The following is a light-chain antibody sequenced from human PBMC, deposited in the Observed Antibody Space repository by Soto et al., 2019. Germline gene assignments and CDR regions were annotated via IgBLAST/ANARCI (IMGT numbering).Light chain of an antibody. CDR2: AAS. V-gene: IGKV1-12*01. Sequence: DIQMTQSPSSVSASVGARVTITCRASQGISSWLAWYHQKPGKAHRLLIYAASSLQSGVPSRFSGSGSGTDFTLTISSLQPEDFATYYWQQANSFLLTFGGGTKVEVK. CDR3: QQANSFLLT. J-gene: IGKJ4*01. CDR1: QGISSW.